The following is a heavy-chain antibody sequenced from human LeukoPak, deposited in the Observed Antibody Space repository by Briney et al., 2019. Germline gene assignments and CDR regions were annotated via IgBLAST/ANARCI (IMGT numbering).Heavy chain of an antibody. J-gene: IGHJ4*02. D-gene: IGHD3-10*01. CDR1: GGSISTYY. CDR3: ARGLSGSVYYFEC. Sequence: SETLSLTCTVSGGSISTYYWTWIRQPPGKGLEWIGYIHYSGSSNYNPSLKSRVTFSVDTSKSQFSLKLSSVTAADTAVYYCARGLSGSVYYFECWGQGTLVTVSS. CDR2: IHYSGSS. V-gene: IGHV4-59*01.